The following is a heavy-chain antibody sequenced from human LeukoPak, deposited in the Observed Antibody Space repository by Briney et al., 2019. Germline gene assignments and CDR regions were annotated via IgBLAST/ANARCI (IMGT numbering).Heavy chain of an antibody. J-gene: IGHJ2*01. V-gene: IGHV4-30-2*01. CDR1: GGSISSGGYY. CDR2: IYHSGST. D-gene: IGHD4-17*01. Sequence: KTSETLSLTCTVSGGSISSGGYYGSWIRQPPGKGLEWIGYIYHSGSTYYNPSLKSRVTISVDRSKNQFSLKLSSVTAADTAVYYCASSPVTTNIGSRVGYFDLWGRGTLVTVSS. CDR3: ASSPVTTNIGSRVGYFDL.